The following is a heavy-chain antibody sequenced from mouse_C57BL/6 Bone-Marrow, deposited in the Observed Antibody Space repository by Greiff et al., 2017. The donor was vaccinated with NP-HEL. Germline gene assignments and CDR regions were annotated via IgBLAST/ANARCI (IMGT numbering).Heavy chain of an antibody. J-gene: IGHJ4*01. D-gene: IGHD1-1*01. CDR3: AKFPIYYYGSSPPYAMDY. CDR1: GFNIKDYY. CDR2: IDPEDGET. Sequence: EVKLMESGAELVKPGASVKLSCTASGFNIKDYYMHWVKQRTEQGLEWIGRIDPEDGETKYAPKFQGEATITADTSSNTAYLQLSSLTSEDTAVYYCAKFPIYYYGSSPPYAMDYWGQGTSVTVSS. V-gene: IGHV14-2*01.